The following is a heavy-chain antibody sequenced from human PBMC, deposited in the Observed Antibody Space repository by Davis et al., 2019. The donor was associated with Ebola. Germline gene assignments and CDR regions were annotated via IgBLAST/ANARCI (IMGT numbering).Heavy chain of an antibody. Sequence: GESLKISCAASGFTFSSYAMSWVRQAPGKGLEWVSAISGSGGSTYYADSVKGRFTISRDNSKNTLYLQMNSLRAEDTAVYYCAKDRGLAVALQQLVPEFNWFDPWGQGTLVTVSS. CDR1: GFTFSSYA. CDR3: AKDRGLAVALQQLVPEFNWFDP. V-gene: IGHV3-23*01. CDR2: ISGSGGST. J-gene: IGHJ5*02. D-gene: IGHD6-13*01.